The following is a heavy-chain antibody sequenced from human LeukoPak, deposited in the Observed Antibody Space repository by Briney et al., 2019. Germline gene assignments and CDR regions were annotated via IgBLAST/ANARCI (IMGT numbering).Heavy chain of an antibody. CDR1: GFTFSSYG. CDR3: ARDFLGSGSFDY. Sequence: VGSLRLSCAASGFTFSSYGMHWVRQAPGKGLEWVAVIWYDGSNKYYADSVKGRFTISRDNPKNTLYLQMNSLRAEDTAVYYCARDFLGSGSFDYWGQGTLVTVSS. D-gene: IGHD3-10*01. V-gene: IGHV3-33*01. CDR2: IWYDGSNK. J-gene: IGHJ4*02.